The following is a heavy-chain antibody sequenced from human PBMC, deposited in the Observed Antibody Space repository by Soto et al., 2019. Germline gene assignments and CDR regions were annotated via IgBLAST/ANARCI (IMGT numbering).Heavy chain of an antibody. D-gene: IGHD4-4*01. J-gene: IGHJ5*02. V-gene: IGHV4-39*01. Sequence: PSETLSLTCTVSGDSISSSNYYWVWIRLTPGKGLEWIGSIYYSGSTYYNPSLNSRVTISVDTSKNQFSLKLSSVTAADTAVYYCARHTYSWAGNWFDPWGQGNLVTVSS. CDR2: IYYSGST. CDR3: ARHTYSWAGNWFDP. CDR1: GDSISSSNYY.